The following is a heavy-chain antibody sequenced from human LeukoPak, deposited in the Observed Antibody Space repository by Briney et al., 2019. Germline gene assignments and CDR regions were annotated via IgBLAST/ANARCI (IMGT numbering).Heavy chain of an antibody. Sequence: ASVKVSCKAPGYTFSSYGIGWVRQAPGQGLEWMGWISAYNGNTNYAPKLQGSVTMTTDTSTGTAYMELRSLRSDGTAVYYCATGSTGNDAFAIWGQGTMVTVSS. V-gene: IGHV1-18*01. CDR2: ISAYNGNT. J-gene: IGHJ3*02. CDR1: GYTFSSYG. CDR3: ATGSTGNDAFAI. D-gene: IGHD3-9*01.